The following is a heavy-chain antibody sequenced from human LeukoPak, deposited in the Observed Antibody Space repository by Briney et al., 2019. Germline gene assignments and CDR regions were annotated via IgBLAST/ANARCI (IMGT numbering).Heavy chain of an antibody. J-gene: IGHJ4*02. CDR2: MNPNSGNT. Sequence: ASVKVSCKASGYTFTSYDINWVRQATGQGLEWMGWMNPNSGNTGYAQKFQGRVTITRNTSISTAYMELSSLRSEDTAVYYCARINPYYYGSGSYYKESYYFDYWGQGTLVTVSS. CDR3: ARINPYYYGSGSYYKESYYFDY. CDR1: GYTFTSYD. V-gene: IGHV1-8*03. D-gene: IGHD3-10*01.